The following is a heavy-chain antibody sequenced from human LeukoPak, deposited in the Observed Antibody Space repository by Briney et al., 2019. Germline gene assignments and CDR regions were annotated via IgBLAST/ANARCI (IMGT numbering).Heavy chain of an antibody. D-gene: IGHD6-6*01. CDR1: GFTVSSNY. V-gene: IGHV3-53*01. CDR3: ARTGDSSSRPLDY. J-gene: IGHJ4*02. CDR2: IYSGGST. Sequence: PGGSLRLSCAASGFTVSSNYMSWVRQAPGKGLEWVSVIYSGGSTYYADSVKGRFTISRDNSKNTLYLQMNSLRAEDTAVYYCARTGDSSSRPLDYWGQGTLVTVSS.